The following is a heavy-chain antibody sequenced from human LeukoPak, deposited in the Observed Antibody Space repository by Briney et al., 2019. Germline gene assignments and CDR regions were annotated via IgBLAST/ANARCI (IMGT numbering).Heavy chain of an antibody. V-gene: IGHV3-73*01. CDR3: TRRSAAAVKGYYYMDV. Sequence: GGSLRLSCAASGFTFSGSAMHWVRQASGKGLEWVGRIRSKANSYATAYAASVKGRFTISRDDSKNTAYLQMNSLKTEDTAVYYCTRRSAAAVKGYYYMDVWGKGTTVTVSS. D-gene: IGHD6-13*01. J-gene: IGHJ6*03. CDR1: GFTFSGSA. CDR2: IRSKANSYAT.